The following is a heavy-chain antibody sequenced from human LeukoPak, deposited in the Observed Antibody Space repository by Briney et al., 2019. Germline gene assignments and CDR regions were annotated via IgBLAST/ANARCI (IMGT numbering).Heavy chain of an antibody. CDR1: GFTFSSYS. CDR2: ISSSSSTI. Sequence: GGSLRLSCAASGFTFSSYSMNWVRQAPGKRLEWVSYISSSSSTIYYADSVKGRFTISRDNAKNSLYLQMNSLRDEDTAVYYCARETYYYDSSGYGYDYWAREPWSPSPQ. CDR3: ARETYYYDSSGYGYDY. D-gene: IGHD3-22*01. V-gene: IGHV3-48*02. J-gene: IGHJ4*02.